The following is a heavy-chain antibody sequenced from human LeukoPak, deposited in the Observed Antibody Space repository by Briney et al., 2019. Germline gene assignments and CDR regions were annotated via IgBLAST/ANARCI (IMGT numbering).Heavy chain of an antibody. CDR2: IDWDDDE. D-gene: IGHD3-10*01. V-gene: IGHV2-70*01. Sequence: SGPTLVNPTQTLTLTCTFSGFSLSTSGMCVSWIRQPPGKALEWLALIDWDDDEYYSTSLKTRLTISKDTSKNQVVLTMTNMDPVDTATYYCARISRYYGSGSYSHFDYWGQGTLVTVSS. CDR1: GFSLSTSGMC. J-gene: IGHJ4*02. CDR3: ARISRYYGSGSYSHFDY.